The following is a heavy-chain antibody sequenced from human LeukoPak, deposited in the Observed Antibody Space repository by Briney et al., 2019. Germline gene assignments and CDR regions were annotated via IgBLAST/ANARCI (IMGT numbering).Heavy chain of an antibody. V-gene: IGHV5-51*01. CDR1: GYSFTSYW. J-gene: IGHJ3*01. CDR3: ARRVSSSGFDVFDV. CDR2: NYPGDSDT. Sequence: GESLKISCKGSGYSFTSYWIGWERQMPGKGLEWMGINYPGDSDTTYSPSFQGQVTMSADKSISTAYLQWSSLKASDTAMYYCARRVSSSGFDVFDVWGQGTTVTVSS. D-gene: IGHD5-12*01.